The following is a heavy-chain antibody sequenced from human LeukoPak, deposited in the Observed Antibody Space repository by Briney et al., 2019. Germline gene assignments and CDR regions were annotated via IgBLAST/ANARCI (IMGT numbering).Heavy chain of an antibody. J-gene: IGHJ3*02. V-gene: IGHV4-59*08. CDR3: ARIRFGDSDAFDI. CDR1: GGSISSYY. CDR2: IYYSGST. D-gene: IGHD2-21*02. Sequence: SGTLSLTCTVSGGSISSYYWSWIRQPPGKGLEWIGYIYYSGSTNYNPSLKSRVTISVDTSKNQFSLKLSSVTAADTAVYYCARIRFGDSDAFDIWGQGTMVTVSS.